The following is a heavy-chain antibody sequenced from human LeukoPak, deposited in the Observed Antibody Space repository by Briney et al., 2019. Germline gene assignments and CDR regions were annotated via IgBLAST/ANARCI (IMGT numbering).Heavy chain of an antibody. CDR3: ARDHDYGPDY. CDR1: GYTFTVHY. J-gene: IGHJ4*02. D-gene: IGHD4/OR15-4a*01. Sequence: GASLKVSCKASGYTFTVHYLHWLRQAPGQGLEWMGWIKPDSGATNFAQNFQGRVTMTSDTSINTAYMELSSLTSDDMAMYYCARDHDYGPDYWGQGTLVTVSA. CDR2: IKPDSGAT. V-gene: IGHV1-2*02.